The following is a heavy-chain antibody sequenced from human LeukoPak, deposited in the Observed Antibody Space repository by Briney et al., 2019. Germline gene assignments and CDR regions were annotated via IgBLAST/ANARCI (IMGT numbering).Heavy chain of an antibody. J-gene: IGHJ5*02. V-gene: IGHV4-34*01. CDR1: GGSFSGYY. CDR2: INHSGST. D-gene: IGHD3-10*02. CDR3: ARGLPRLCYYVNSWFDP. Sequence: SETLFLTCAVYGGSFSGYYWSWIRQPPGKGLEWIGEINHSGSTNYNPSLKSRVTISVDTSKNQFSLKLSSVTAADTAVYYCARGLPRLCYYVNSWFDPWGQGTLVTVSS.